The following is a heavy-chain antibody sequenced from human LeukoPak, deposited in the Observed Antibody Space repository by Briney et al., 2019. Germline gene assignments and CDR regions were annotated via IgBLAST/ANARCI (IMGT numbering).Heavy chain of an antibody. CDR3: ARDSVGDLLDY. D-gene: IGHD4-17*01. CDR2: IDSSGITI. CDR1: GFPFSSYE. V-gene: IGHV3-48*03. J-gene: IGHJ4*02. Sequence: GGSLRLSCAGSGFPFSSYEMNWLRQAPGKGLEWVSHIDSSGITIYYGDSVKGRFTISRDNAKNSIYLQMDSLRVEDAAICYCARDSVGDLLDYWGQGTPVTVSS.